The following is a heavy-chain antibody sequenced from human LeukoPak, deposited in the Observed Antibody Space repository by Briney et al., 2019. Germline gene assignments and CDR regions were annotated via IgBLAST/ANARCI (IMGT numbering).Heavy chain of an antibody. J-gene: IGHJ6*04. CDR1: GFTVSSNY. D-gene: IGHD2-2*01. CDR3: APRPAAPPTDV. V-gene: IGHV3-66*02. Sequence: QAGGSLRLSCAASGFTVSSNYMSWVRQAPGKGLEWVSIIYSGGSTYYADSVKGRFTISRDNSKNTVYLQMNSLRAEDTAVYYCAPRPAAPPTDVWGKGTTVTVSS. CDR2: IYSGGST.